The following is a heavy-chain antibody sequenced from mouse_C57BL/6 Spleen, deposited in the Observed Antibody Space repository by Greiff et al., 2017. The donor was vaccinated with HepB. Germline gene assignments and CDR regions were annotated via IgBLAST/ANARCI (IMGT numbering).Heavy chain of an antibody. J-gene: IGHJ2*01. V-gene: IGHV1-52*01. CDR3: ARRGRTAQAHYFDY. CDR1: GYTFTSYW. Sequence: QVQLQQPGAELVRPGSSVKLSCKASGYTFTSYWMHWVKQRPIQGLEWIGNIDPSDSETHYNQKFKDKATLTVDKSSSTAYMPLSSLTSEDSAVYYCARRGRTAQAHYFDYWGQGTTLTVAS. D-gene: IGHD3-2*02. CDR2: IDPSDSET.